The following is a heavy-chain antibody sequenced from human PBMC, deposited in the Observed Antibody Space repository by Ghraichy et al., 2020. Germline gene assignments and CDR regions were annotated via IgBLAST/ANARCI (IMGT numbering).Heavy chain of an antibody. D-gene: IGHD6-6*01. CDR1: GFTFSSYS. Sequence: LSLTCAASGFTFSSYSMDWVRQAPGKGLEWVSYISSSGSTIYYADSVKGRFTISRDNAKNSLYLQMNSLRDEDTAVYYCAGGVYSNSSGMFDPWAREPWSPSPQ. V-gene: IGHV3-48*02. CDR2: ISSSGSTI. CDR3: AGGVYSNSSGMFDP. J-gene: IGHJ5*02.